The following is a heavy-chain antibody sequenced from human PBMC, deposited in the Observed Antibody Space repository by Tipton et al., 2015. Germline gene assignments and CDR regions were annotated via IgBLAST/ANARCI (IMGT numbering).Heavy chain of an antibody. CDR3: ARSGELPLSY. CDR2: INYSGST. CDR1: GGSFNGYY. Sequence: GLVKPSETLSLSCAVYGGSFNGYYWSWIRQPPGKGLEWIGEINYSGSTNYNPSLKSRVTISVDTSKNQFSLKLSSVTAADRAVYYCARSGELPLSYWSQGTLVTVSS. J-gene: IGHJ4*02. V-gene: IGHV4-34*01. D-gene: IGHD1-26*01.